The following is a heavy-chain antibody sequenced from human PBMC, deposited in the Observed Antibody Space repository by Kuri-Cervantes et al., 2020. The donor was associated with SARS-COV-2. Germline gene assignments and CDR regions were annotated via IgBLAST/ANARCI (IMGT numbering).Heavy chain of an antibody. Sequence: GGSLRLSCAASGFTFSSYAMHWVRQAPGKGLEWVSAISGSGGSTYYADSVKGRFTISRDNSKNTLYLQMNSLRAEDTAVYYCAKFQRGYQGMDVWGQGTTVTVSS. CDR1: GFTFSSYA. CDR2: ISGSGGST. J-gene: IGHJ6*02. CDR3: AKFQRGYQGMDV. V-gene: IGHV3-23*01. D-gene: IGHD5-18*01.